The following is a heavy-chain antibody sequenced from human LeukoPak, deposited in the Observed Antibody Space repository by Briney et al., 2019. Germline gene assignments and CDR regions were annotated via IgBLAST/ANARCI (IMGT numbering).Heavy chain of an antibody. J-gene: IGHJ4*02. CDR1: GFTFSTYW. CDR3: VRDMGYYDKV. V-gene: IGHV3-74*01. Sequence: GGSLRLSCAASGFTFSTYWMHWVRQAPGKGLVWVSRINSDGSSTNYADSVKGRLTISRDNAKNTLYLQMNSLRAEDTAVYYCVRDMGYYDKVWGQGTLVPVSS. D-gene: IGHD3-22*01. CDR2: INSDGSST.